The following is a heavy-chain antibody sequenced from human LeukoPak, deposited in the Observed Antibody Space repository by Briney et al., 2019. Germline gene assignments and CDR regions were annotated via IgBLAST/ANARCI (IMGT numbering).Heavy chain of an antibody. V-gene: IGHV3-23*01. D-gene: IGHD3-22*01. J-gene: IGHJ4*02. CDR2: ISGSGGET. Sequence: GGSLRLSCAVSGITLSNYGMSWVRQAPGKGLEWVAGISGSGGETNYADSVKGRFTISRDSPKNTLYLQMNSLRAEDTAVYFCAKRGVVIRVILVGFHKEAYYFDSWGQGALVTVSS. CDR1: GITLSNYG. CDR3: AKRGVVIRVILVGFHKEAYYFDS.